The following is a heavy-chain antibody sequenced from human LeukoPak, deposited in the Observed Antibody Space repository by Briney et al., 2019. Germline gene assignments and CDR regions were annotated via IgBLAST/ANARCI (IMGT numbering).Heavy chain of an antibody. V-gene: IGHV3-9*03. J-gene: IGHJ4*02. Sequence: GGSLRLSCAASGFIFDDYAMHWVRQAPGKGLEWVSGINWNSGNIGYADSVKGRFTISRDNAKKSLYLQMNSLRPEGMAFYYCAKGMGYAYTTHYFDSWGQGTLVTVSS. CDR2: INWNSGNI. CDR3: AKGMGYAYTTHYFDS. D-gene: IGHD3-16*01. CDR1: GFIFDDYA.